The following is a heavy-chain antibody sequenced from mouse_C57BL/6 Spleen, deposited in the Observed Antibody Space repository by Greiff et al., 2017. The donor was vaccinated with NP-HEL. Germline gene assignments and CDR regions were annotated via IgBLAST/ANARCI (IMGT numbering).Heavy chain of an antibody. Sequence: QVQLQQPGAELVMPGASVKLSCKASGYTFTSSWMHWVKQRPGQGLEWIGEIDPSDSYTNYNQKFKGKSTLTVDKSSSTAYMQLSSLTSEDSAVYYCARGGLRRPAWFAYWGQGTLVTVSA. J-gene: IGHJ3*01. CDR3: ARGGLRRPAWFAY. D-gene: IGHD2-2*01. V-gene: IGHV1-69*01. CDR1: GYTFTSSW. CDR2: IDPSDSYT.